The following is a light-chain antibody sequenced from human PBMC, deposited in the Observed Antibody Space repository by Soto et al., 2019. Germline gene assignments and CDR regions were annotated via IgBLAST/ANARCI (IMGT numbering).Light chain of an antibody. CDR3: QQYYSFPLT. V-gene: IGKV1-39*01. J-gene: IGKJ4*01. CDR1: QSISSY. Sequence: DIQLTQSPSSLSASVGERVTITCRASQSISSYLNWYQQKPGKAPKLLIYAASSLQSGVPSRFSGSGSGTDFTLTISSLQPEDFATYDCQQYYSFPLTFGGGTKVEIK. CDR2: AAS.